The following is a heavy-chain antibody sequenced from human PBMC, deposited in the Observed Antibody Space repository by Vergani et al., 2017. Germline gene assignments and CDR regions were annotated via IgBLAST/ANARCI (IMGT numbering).Heavy chain of an antibody. CDR2: ISAYNGNT. CDR1: GYTFTSYG. V-gene: IGHV1-18*01. Sequence: QVQLVQSGAEVKKPGASVKVSCKASGYTFTSYGISWVRQAPGQGLEWMGWISAYNGNTNYAQKLQGRVTMTTDTSTSTAYMGLRSLRSDDTAVYYCAGEKMTTVTSDAFDIWGQGTMVTVSS. D-gene: IGHD4-17*01. J-gene: IGHJ3*02. CDR3: AGEKMTTVTSDAFDI.